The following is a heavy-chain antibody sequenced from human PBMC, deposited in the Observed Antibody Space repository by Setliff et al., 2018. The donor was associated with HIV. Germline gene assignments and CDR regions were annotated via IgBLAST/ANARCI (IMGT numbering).Heavy chain of an antibody. D-gene: IGHD2-2*01. J-gene: IGHJ4*02. CDR1: GDSIGTYY. Sequence: SETLSLTCSVSGDSIGTYYWNWIRQTPGKRLEWIGFFYYGGSTDYNPALKNRVAISVDTSRNRVSLKMTSVTAADTVVYYCARLSTTSRDFDSWGQGTLVTVSS. CDR3: ARLSTTSRDFDS. V-gene: IGHV4-59*01. CDR2: FYYGGST.